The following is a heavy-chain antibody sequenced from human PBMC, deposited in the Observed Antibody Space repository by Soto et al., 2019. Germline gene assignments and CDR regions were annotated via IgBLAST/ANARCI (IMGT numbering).Heavy chain of an antibody. CDR1: GGSISSGSYY. V-gene: IGHV4-39*01. D-gene: IGHD3-22*01. J-gene: IGHJ6*02. CDR3: ARRVGYYDISAYNPPNYYYGMDV. Sequence: QMQLQESGPGLVKPSETLSLTCTVSGGSISSGSYYWGWIRQPPGQGLEWIGSIYYSGSTHYNPSLKSRVTISVDTSKNQFSLKLSSVTAADTAVYYCARRVGYYDISAYNPPNYYYGMDVWGQGTTVTVPS. CDR2: IYYSGST.